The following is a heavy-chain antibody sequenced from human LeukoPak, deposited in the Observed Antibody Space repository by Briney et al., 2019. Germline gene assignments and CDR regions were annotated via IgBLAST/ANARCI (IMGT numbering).Heavy chain of an antibody. CDR1: GGSISSGSYY. CDR2: IYTSGST. V-gene: IGHV4-61*02. CDR3: ARGLPKHDFGDYGGTWFDP. D-gene: IGHD4-17*01. J-gene: IGHJ5*02. Sequence: SETLSLTCTVSGGSISSGSYYWSWIRQPAGKGLEWIGRIYTSGSTNYNPSLKSRVTISVDTSKNQFSLKLSSVTAADTAMYYCARGLPKHDFGDYGGTWFDPWGQGTLVTVSS.